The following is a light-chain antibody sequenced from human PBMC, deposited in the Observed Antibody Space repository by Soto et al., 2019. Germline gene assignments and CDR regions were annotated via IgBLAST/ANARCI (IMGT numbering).Light chain of an antibody. CDR1: QTISSW. Sequence: SQMTQSPSPLSASVGDRVTITCRASQTISSWLALYQLKLGKAPKLLIYKASTLKSGVPSRFSGSGSVTEFTLTISSPQPDDFATYYWQHYNSYSEAFGQGTKVDIK. V-gene: IGKV1-5*03. CDR2: KAS. CDR3: QHYNSYSEA. J-gene: IGKJ1*01.